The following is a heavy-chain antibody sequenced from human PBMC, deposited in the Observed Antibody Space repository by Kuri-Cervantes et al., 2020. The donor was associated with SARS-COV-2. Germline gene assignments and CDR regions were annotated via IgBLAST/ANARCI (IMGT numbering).Heavy chain of an antibody. V-gene: IGHV4-30-2*01. CDR1: GGSISSGGYS. CDR2: IYHSGST. D-gene: IGHD3-3*01. CDR3: ARVPFGVVINYYYYGMDV. Sequence: LRLSCAVSGGSISSGGYSWSWIRQPPGKGLEWIGYIYHSGSTYYNPSLKSRVTISVDRSKNQFSLKLSSVTAADTAVYYCARVPFGVVINYYYYGMDVWGQGTTVTVSS. J-gene: IGHJ6*02.